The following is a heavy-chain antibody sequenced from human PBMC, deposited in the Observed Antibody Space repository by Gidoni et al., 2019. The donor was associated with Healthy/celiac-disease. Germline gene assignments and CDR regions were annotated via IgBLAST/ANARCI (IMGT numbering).Heavy chain of an antibody. V-gene: IGHV1-69*02. CDR3: ARTYYYDSSGYLTYDY. CDR2: IIPILGIA. Sequence: QVQLVQSGAEVKTPGSSVKVSCKASGGTFSSYTISWVRQAPGQGLEWMGRIIPILGIANYAQKFQGRVTITADKSTSTAYMELSSLRSEDTAVYYCARTYYYDSSGYLTYDYWGQGTLVTVSS. D-gene: IGHD3-22*01. CDR1: GGTFSSYT. J-gene: IGHJ4*02.